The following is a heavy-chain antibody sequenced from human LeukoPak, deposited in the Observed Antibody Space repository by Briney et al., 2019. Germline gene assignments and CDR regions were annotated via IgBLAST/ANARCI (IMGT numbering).Heavy chain of an antibody. CDR1: GFTFSNAW. CDR3: ARDIRIGYCSSTSCLTDAFDI. Sequence: GGSLRLSCAASGFTFSNAWMSWVRQAPGKGLEWVGRIKSKTDGGTTDYAAPVKGRFTISRDDSKNTLYLQMNSLRAEDTAVYYCARDIRIGYCSSTSCLTDAFDIWGQGTMVTVSS. J-gene: IGHJ3*02. D-gene: IGHD2-2*01. CDR2: IKSKTDGGTT. V-gene: IGHV3-15*01.